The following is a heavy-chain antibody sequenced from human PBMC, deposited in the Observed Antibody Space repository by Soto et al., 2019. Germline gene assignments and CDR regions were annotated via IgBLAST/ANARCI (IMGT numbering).Heavy chain of an antibody. Sequence: GGSLRLSCTTSGFTFSDYYMTWVRQAPGKGLEWISYMSGSGDAIYYADSVKGRFTISRDNAKNSLHLEMNSLRVEDTAMYYCVRGNFYYGMDVWGQGTTVTVSS. J-gene: IGHJ6*02. CDR1: GFTFSDYY. CDR3: VRGNFYYGMDV. V-gene: IGHV3-11*01. CDR2: MSGSGDAI.